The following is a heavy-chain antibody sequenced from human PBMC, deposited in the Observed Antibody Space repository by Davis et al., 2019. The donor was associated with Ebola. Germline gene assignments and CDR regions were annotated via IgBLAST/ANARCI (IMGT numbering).Heavy chain of an antibody. CDR3: SRDGRRWELLVAFDI. CDR2: IRSKAYGGTT. J-gene: IGHJ3*02. V-gene: IGHV3-49*03. CDR1: GFIFGDYA. D-gene: IGHD1-26*01. Sequence: GESLKISCTGSGFIFGDYAMSWFRQAPGKGLEWVGFIRSKAYGGTTEYAASVKGRFTVSRDDSKSIAYLQMNSLKTEDTAVYYCSRDGRRWELLVAFDIWGQGTMVTVSS.